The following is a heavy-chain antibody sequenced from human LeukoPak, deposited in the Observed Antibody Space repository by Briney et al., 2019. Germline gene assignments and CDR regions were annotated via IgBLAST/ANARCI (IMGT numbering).Heavy chain of an antibody. CDR3: ARDTDDSSGYLG. D-gene: IGHD3-22*01. Sequence: PSETLSLTCTVSGGSISSGDYYWSWIRQPPGKGLEWIGYIYYSGSTHYNPSLKSRVTISVDTSKNQFSLKLSSVTAADTAVYYCARDTDDSSGYLGWGQGTLVTVSS. J-gene: IGHJ1*01. V-gene: IGHV4-30-4*08. CDR1: GGSISSGDYY. CDR2: IYYSGST.